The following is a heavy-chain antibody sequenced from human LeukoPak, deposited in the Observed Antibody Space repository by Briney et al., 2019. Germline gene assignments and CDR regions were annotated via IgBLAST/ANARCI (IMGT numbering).Heavy chain of an antibody. V-gene: IGHV4-39*01. CDR1: GGSISSSSYY. CDR3: ARRPKYCSSTSCYGDY. CDR2: TYYSGST. Sequence: SETLSLTCTVSGGSISSSSYYWGWIRQPPGKGLEWIGSTYYSGSTYYNPSLKSRVTISVDTSKNQFSLKLSSVTAADTAVYYCARRPKYCSSTSCYGDYWGQGTLVTVSS. J-gene: IGHJ4*02. D-gene: IGHD2-2*01.